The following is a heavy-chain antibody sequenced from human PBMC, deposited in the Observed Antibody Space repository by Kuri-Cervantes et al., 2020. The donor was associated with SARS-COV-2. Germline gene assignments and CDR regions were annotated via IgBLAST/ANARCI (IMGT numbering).Heavy chain of an antibody. V-gene: IGHV3-23*01. CDR1: GFTFSSYA. Sequence: GGSLRLXCAASGFTFSSYAMSWVRQAPGKGLEWVSAISGSGGSTYYADSVKGRFTISRDNSKNTLYLQMNSLRAEDTAVYYCARDRGGSYYYYGMDVWGQGTTVTVSS. CDR3: ARDRGGSYYYYGMDV. CDR2: ISGSGGST. D-gene: IGHD1-26*01. J-gene: IGHJ6*02.